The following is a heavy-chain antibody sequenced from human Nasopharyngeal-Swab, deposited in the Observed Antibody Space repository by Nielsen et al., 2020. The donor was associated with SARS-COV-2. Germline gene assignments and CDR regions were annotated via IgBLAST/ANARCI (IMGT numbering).Heavy chain of an antibody. Sequence: GSLRLSCTVSGGSISSYYWSWIRQPPGKGLEWIGYIYYSGSTNYNPSLKSRVTISVDTSKSQFSLKLSSVTAADTAVYYCARILTIFGVVASYYFDYWGQGTLVTVSS. CDR2: IYYSGST. CDR3: ARILTIFGVVASYYFDY. V-gene: IGHV4-59*01. D-gene: IGHD3-3*01. J-gene: IGHJ4*02. CDR1: GGSISSYY.